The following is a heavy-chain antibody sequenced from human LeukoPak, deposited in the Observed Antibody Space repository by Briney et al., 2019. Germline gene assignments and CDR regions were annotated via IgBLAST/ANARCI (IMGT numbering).Heavy chain of an antibody. V-gene: IGHV4-34*01. Sequence: SETLSLTCAVYGGSFSGYYWSWIRQPPGKGLEWIGEINHSGSTNYNPSLKSRVTISVDTSKNQFSLKLSSVTAADTAVYYCAREEEGIAVAGLFDYWGQGTLVTVSS. J-gene: IGHJ4*02. CDR1: GGSFSGYY. D-gene: IGHD6-19*01. CDR2: INHSGST. CDR3: AREEEGIAVAGLFDY.